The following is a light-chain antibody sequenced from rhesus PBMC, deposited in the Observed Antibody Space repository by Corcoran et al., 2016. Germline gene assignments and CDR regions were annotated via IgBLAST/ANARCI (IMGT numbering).Light chain of an antibody. J-gene: IGKJ2*01. Sequence: DIQLTQSPSSLSASVGDRVTITCRASQDISYYLAWYQQKSGKAPNLLIYDASILQSGVPSRFSGNGSGTEFTLTISSLQPEDFATYYCQQRNSYPYSFGQGTKVGIK. CDR3: QQRNSYPYS. CDR1: QDISYY. CDR2: DAS. V-gene: IGKV1-38*01.